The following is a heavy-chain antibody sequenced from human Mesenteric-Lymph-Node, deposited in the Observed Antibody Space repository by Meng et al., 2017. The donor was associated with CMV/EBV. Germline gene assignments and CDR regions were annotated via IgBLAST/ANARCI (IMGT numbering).Heavy chain of an antibody. D-gene: IGHD6-6*01. CDR1: GFTFSTYG. V-gene: IGHV3-23*01. Sequence: GRSLRLSCVASGFTFSTYGMTWVRQAPGKGLEWVALINGDGGSTYYVDSVKGRFTISRDNSKNTLYLQMSSLRDEDTAVYYCARGSDFDFWGQGTLVTVSS. CDR3: ARGSDFDF. CDR2: INGDGGST. J-gene: IGHJ4*02.